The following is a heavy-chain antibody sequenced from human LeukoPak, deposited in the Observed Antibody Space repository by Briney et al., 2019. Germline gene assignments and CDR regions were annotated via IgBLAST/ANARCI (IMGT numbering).Heavy chain of an antibody. Sequence: GASVKVSCKASGYTFSDYYVHWVRQAPGQGLEWMGWINPNSGGTNYAQKFQGWVTMTRDTSISTAYMELSRLRSDDTAVYYCARNEALGIAPTYGMDVWGQGTTVTVSS. D-gene: IGHD6-13*01. CDR2: INPNSGGT. J-gene: IGHJ6*02. CDR3: ARNEALGIAPTYGMDV. V-gene: IGHV1-2*04. CDR1: GYTFSDYY.